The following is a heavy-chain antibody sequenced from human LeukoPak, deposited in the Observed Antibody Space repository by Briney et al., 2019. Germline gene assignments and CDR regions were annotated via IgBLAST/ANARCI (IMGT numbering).Heavy chain of an antibody. D-gene: IGHD4-17*01. Sequence: PSETLSLTCTVSGGSISSYYWSWIRQPPGKGLEWIGYIYYSGSTNYNPSLKSRVTISVDTSKNQFSLKLSSVTAADTAVYYCARLRRVTVCYQGFDYWGQGTLVTVSS. J-gene: IGHJ4*02. CDR3: ARLRRVTVCYQGFDY. CDR1: GGSISSYY. V-gene: IGHV4-59*08. CDR2: IYYSGST.